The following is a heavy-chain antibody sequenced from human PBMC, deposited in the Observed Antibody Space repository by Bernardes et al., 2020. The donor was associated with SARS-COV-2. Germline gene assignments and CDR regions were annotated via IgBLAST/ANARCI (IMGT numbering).Heavy chain of an antibody. CDR1: GFTFSSYW. J-gene: IGHJ4*02. D-gene: IGHD2-8*02. V-gene: IGHV3-7*01. CDR2: IKGDGSQG. CDR3: ARIDDVTGGDY. Sequence: GGSLRLSCAASGFTFSSYWMSWVRQAPGKGLEWVANIKGDGSQGSSVDSVRGRFAISRDNAKNLLYLQMDSLRAEDTAVYYCARIDDVTGGDYWGQGTLVTVSS.